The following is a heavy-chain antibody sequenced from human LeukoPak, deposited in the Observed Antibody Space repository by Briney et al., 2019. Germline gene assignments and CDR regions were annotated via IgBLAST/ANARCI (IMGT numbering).Heavy chain of an antibody. V-gene: IGHV4-59*08. CDR1: GGSISSYY. CDR2: IYYSGST. Sequence: SETLSLTCTVSGGSISSYYWSWLRQPPGKGLEWIGYIYYSGSTNYNPSLKSRVTISVDTSKNQFSLKLSSVTAADTAVYYCARRSSSSGENYYYYYYMDVWGKGTTVTVSS. CDR3: ARRSSSSGENYYYYYYMDV. D-gene: IGHD6-6*01. J-gene: IGHJ6*03.